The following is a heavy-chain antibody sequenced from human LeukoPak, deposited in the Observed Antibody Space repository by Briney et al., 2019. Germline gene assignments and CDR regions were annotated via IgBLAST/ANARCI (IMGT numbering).Heavy chain of an antibody. J-gene: IGHJ4*02. Sequence: ASVKVSCNASGYTFTGYYIHWVRQAPGQGLEWMGWINPNSGGTNYAQKFQGRVTMTRDTSISTAYMELSRLRSDDTAVYYCARDKRGAIQYWGQGTLVTVSS. V-gene: IGHV1-2*02. CDR3: ARDKRGAIQY. CDR1: GYTFTGYY. CDR2: INPNSGGT. D-gene: IGHD3-10*01.